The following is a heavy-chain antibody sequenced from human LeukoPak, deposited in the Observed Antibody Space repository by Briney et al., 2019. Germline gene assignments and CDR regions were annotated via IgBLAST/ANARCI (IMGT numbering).Heavy chain of an antibody. V-gene: IGHV4-61*02. CDR2: IYTSGST. Sequence: SQTLSLTCTVSGGSISSGSYYWSWIRQPAGKGLEWIGRIYTSGSTNYNPSLKSRVTISVDMSKNQFSLKLSSVTAADTAVYYCASMRVRGVIITGAIDYWGQGTLVTVSS. J-gene: IGHJ4*02. CDR3: ASMRVRGVIITGAIDY. CDR1: GGSISSGSYY. D-gene: IGHD3-10*01.